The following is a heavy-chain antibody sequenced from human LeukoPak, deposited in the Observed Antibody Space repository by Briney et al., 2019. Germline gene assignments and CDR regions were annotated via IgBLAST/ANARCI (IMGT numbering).Heavy chain of an antibody. J-gene: IGHJ4*02. Sequence: PGGSLRLSCAASGFTFSNAWMNWVRQAPGKGLEWVANIKQDGSEKYYVDSVKGRFTISRDNAKNSLYLQMNSLRAEDTAVYYCARGTIAAAGYYYFDYWGQGTQVTVSS. D-gene: IGHD6-13*01. V-gene: IGHV3-7*04. CDR1: GFTFSNAW. CDR3: ARGTIAAAGYYYFDY. CDR2: IKQDGSEK.